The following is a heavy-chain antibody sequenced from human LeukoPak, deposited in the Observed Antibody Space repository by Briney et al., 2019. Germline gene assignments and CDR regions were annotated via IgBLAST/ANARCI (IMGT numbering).Heavy chain of an antibody. D-gene: IGHD1-1*01. J-gene: IGHJ3*02. V-gene: IGHV3-74*03. CDR3: VRHNAARAFDI. CDR2: VSDDGSTT. Sequence: GGSLRLSCAASGFTFSSFWMHWVRQAPGKGLVWVSRVSDDGSTTTCADSVKGRFTISRDNAKNTLYLQLNSLRPDDTAVYYCVRHNAARAFDIWGQGTMVIVSS. CDR1: GFTFSSFW.